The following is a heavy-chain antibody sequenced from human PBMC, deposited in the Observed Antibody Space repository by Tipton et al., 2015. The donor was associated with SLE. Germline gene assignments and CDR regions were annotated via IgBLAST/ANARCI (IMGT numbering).Heavy chain of an antibody. CDR3: AKVTVWNNRGAFDV. D-gene: IGHD1/OR15-1a*01. Sequence: TLSLTCNVSGGSISRSSHYWGWIRQPPGKGLEWIGYIYYSGSTNYNPSLKSRVTISVDTSKNQFSLKLSSVTAADTAVYYCAKVTVWNNRGAFDVWGRGTMVTVSS. CDR2: IYYSGST. V-gene: IGHV4-61*05. J-gene: IGHJ3*01. CDR1: GGSISRSSHY.